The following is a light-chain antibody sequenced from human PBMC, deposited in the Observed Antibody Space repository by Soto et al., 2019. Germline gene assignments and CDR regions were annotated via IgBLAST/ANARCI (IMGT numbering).Light chain of an antibody. CDR3: SSYTSASTRV. V-gene: IGLV2-14*03. Sequence: QSALTQPASVSGSPGQSITISCTGTRSDVGGYKYVSWYQQHPGRAPKLMIYDVSHRPSGVSNRFSGSKSGNTASLTISGLQAEDEADYYCSSYTSASTRVFGTGTKLTVL. J-gene: IGLJ1*01. CDR2: DVS. CDR1: RSDVGGYKY.